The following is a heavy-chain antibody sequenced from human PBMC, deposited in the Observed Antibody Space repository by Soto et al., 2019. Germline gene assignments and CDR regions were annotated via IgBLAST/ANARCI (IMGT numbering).Heavy chain of an antibody. CDR1: GGTFSNYA. D-gene: IGHD2-2*01. Sequence: QVQLVQSGAEVKKPGSSVKVSCKASGGTFSNYAFSWVRQVPGQALEWMGGIISIFETTNYAQKFQGRVTITADESTSTTYMQLISLSSEDTAVFFCARDMIPAAISYRYYAMDVWGQGTTVTVSS. J-gene: IGHJ6*02. CDR2: IISIFETT. CDR3: ARDMIPAAISYRYYAMDV. V-gene: IGHV1-69*01.